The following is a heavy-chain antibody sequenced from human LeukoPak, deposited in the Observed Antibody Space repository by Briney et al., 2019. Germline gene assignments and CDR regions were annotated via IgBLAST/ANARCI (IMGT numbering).Heavy chain of an antibody. Sequence: ASVKVSCKASGYTFIAYYIHWVRQAPGQGLEWMGWINPNSGGTNYAQKFKGRVTMTRDTSISTAYMELSRLRSDDTAVYYCARWLQQNYYYYMDVWGKGTTVTVSS. CDR1: GYTFIAYY. J-gene: IGHJ6*03. CDR2: INPNSGGT. D-gene: IGHD5-24*01. CDR3: ARWLQQNYYYYMDV. V-gene: IGHV1-2*02.